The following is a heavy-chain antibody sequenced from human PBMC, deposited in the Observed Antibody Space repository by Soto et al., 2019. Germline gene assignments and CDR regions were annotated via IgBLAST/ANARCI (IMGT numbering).Heavy chain of an antibody. CDR2: IYYSGST. V-gene: IGHV4-59*01. Sequence: SETLSLTYTVSGGSISSYYGSWIRQPPGKGLEWIGYIYYSGSTNYNPSLKSRVTISVDTSKNQFSLKLSSVTAADTAVYYCARAGSGWFLFDPWGQGTLVTVSS. CDR1: GGSISSYY. D-gene: IGHD6-19*01. CDR3: ARAGSGWFLFDP. J-gene: IGHJ5*02.